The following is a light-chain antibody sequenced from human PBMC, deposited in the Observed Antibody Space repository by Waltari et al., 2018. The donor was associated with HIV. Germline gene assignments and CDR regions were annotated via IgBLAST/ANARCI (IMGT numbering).Light chain of an antibody. CDR1: QSVSSN. Sequence: EIVMTQSPATLSVSPGERATLSCRASQSVSSNLAWYQQKPGQAPRLLIYGASTRATGIRARCSGSGSGTGFTLTISSLQSEDFAVYYCQQYNNWPPGTFGQGTKVEIK. J-gene: IGKJ1*01. CDR3: QQYNNWPPGT. V-gene: IGKV3-15*01. CDR2: GAS.